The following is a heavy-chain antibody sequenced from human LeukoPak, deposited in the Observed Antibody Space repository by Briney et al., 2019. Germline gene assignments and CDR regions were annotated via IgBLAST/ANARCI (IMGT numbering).Heavy chain of an antibody. J-gene: IGHJ4*02. Sequence: GGSLRLSCVASGFTVSSNYMSWVRLAPGKGLEWVSVIYSGGSTYYADSVKGRFTISRDNSKNTLYLQMNSLRAEDTAVYYCAGGYSYGYSAPFDYWGQGTLVTVSS. CDR3: AGGYSYGYSAPFDY. CDR1: GFTVSSNY. CDR2: IYSGGST. D-gene: IGHD5-18*01. V-gene: IGHV3-53*01.